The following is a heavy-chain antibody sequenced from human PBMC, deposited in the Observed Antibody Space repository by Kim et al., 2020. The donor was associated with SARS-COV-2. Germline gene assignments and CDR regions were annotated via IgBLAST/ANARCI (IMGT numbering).Heavy chain of an antibody. V-gene: IGHV4-39*01. Sequence: TPPRKSRVTISVTTSKNPFSLKLSSVTAADTAVYYCARRWYSYGYKYFELWGRGTLVTVSS. CDR3: ARRWYSYGYKYFEL. J-gene: IGHJ2*01. D-gene: IGHD5-18*01.